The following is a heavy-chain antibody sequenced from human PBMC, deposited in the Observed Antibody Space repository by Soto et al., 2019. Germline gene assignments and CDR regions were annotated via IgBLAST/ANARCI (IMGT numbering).Heavy chain of an antibody. D-gene: IGHD3-22*01. Sequence: QVPLVQSGAEVKKPGASVKVSCKASGYTFTSYGISWVRQAPGQGLEWMGWISAYNGNTNYAQKLQGRVTMTTDTSTSTAYMELSSLRSDDTAVYYCARGFLLLLREGEDYFDYWGQGTLVTVSS. CDR1: GYTFTSYG. CDR3: ARGFLLLLREGEDYFDY. J-gene: IGHJ4*02. V-gene: IGHV1-18*01. CDR2: ISAYNGNT.